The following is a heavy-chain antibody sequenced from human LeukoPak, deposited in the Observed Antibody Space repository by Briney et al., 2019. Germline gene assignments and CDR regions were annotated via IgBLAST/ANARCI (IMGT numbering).Heavy chain of an antibody. V-gene: IGHV3-9*01. D-gene: IGHD6-13*01. CDR3: ARDSVLAAGTGYFDY. CDR1: GFTFDDYA. CDR2: ISWNSGSI. Sequence: PGGSLRLSCAASGFTFDDYAMHWVRQAPGKGLEWVSGISWNSGSIGYADSVKGRFTISRDNAKNSLYLQMNSLRAEDTAVYYCARDSVLAAGTGYFDYWGQGTLVTVSS. J-gene: IGHJ4*02.